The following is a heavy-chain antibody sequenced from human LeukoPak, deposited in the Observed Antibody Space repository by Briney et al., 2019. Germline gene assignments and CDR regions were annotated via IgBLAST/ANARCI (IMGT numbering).Heavy chain of an antibody. CDR3: ARDRVAGAGRNFDY. V-gene: IGHV3-23*01. CDR2: ISGTGGST. Sequence: TGGSLRLSCAASGFTFASYAMSWVRQAPGKGLEWVSVISGTGGSTYYADSVKGRFTISRDNAKNSLYLQMNSLRAEDTAVYYCARDRVAGAGRNFDYWGQGTLVTVSS. D-gene: IGHD6-13*01. J-gene: IGHJ4*02. CDR1: GFTFASYA.